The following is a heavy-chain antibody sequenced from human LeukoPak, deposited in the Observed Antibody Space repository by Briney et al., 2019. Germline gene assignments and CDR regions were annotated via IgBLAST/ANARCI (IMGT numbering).Heavy chain of an antibody. CDR1: GGSFSDYY. V-gene: IGHV4-34*01. CDR3: ARGYSSSWYFDY. Sequence: SETLSLTCVVYGGSFSDYYWSWIRQPPGKGLEWIGEINHSGSTNYNPSLKSRVTMSVDTSKNQFSLKLSSVTAADTAVYYCARGYSSSWYFDYWGQGTLVTVSS. J-gene: IGHJ4*02. CDR2: INHSGST. D-gene: IGHD6-13*01.